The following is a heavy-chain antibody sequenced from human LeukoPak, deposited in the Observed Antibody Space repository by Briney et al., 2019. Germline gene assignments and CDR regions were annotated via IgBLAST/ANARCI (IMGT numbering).Heavy chain of an antibody. CDR3: ARGYDYGDYVGDFDY. CDR2: ITTYNGNT. D-gene: IGHD4-17*01. V-gene: IGHV1-18*01. J-gene: IGHJ4*02. CDR1: GYTFTSYP. Sequence: ASVKVSCKASGYTFTSYPISWVRQAPGQGLEWMGWITTYNGNTNYAQKLQGRVTMTTDTSTSTAYMDLRSLRSDDTAVYYCARGYDYGDYVGDFDYWGQGTLVTVSS.